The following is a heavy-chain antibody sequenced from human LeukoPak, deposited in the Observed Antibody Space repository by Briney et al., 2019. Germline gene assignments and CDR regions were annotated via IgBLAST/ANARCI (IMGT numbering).Heavy chain of an antibody. D-gene: IGHD4-17*01. Sequence: SETLSLTCTVSCGSISSGGDYWSWIRQHPGKGLEWIGYIYYSGSTYYNPSLKSRVTISVDTSKNQFSLKLSSVTAADTAVYYCARHRKGTTVTTYDYWGQGTLVTVSS. J-gene: IGHJ4*02. CDR1: CGSISSGGDY. CDR2: IYYSGST. V-gene: IGHV4-31*03. CDR3: ARHRKGTTVTTYDY.